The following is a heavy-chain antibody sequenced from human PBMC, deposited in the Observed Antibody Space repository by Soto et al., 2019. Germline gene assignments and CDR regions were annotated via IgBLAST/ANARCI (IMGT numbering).Heavy chain of an antibody. V-gene: IGHV1-18*01. CDR2: ISAYNGNT. Sequence: ASVKVSCKASGYTFTSYGISWVRQAPGQGLEWMGWISAYNGNTNYAQKLQGRVTMTTDTSTSTAYMELRSLRSDDTAVYYCARDGECSSTSCYEARLPRHYYYYGMDVWGQGTTVTVSS. J-gene: IGHJ6*02. CDR3: ARDGECSSTSCYEARLPRHYYYYGMDV. D-gene: IGHD2-2*01. CDR1: GYTFTSYG.